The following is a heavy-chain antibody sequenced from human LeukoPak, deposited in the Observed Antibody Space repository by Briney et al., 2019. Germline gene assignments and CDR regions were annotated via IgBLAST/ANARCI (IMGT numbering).Heavy chain of an antibody. CDR3: ARRKPYYYGSGSYYFDY. CDR1: GGSISSSSYY. CDR2: IYYSGST. D-gene: IGHD3-10*01. V-gene: IGHV4-39*07. J-gene: IGHJ4*02. Sequence: SETLSLTCTVSGGSISSSSYYWGWIRQPPGKGLEWIASIYYSGSTYYNPSLKSRVTISVDTSRNQFSLKLSSVTAADTAVYYCARRKPYYYGSGSYYFDYWGQGTLVTVSS.